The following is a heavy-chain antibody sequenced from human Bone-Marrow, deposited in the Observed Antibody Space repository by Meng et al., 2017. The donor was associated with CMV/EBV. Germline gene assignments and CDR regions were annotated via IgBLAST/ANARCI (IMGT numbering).Heavy chain of an antibody. J-gene: IGHJ5*02. CDR1: GGTYSSYA. Sequence: SVKVSCKASGGTYSSYAISWVRQAPGQGLEWMGGIIPILGIANYAQKFQGRVTITADKSTSTVYMELSSLRSEDTAVDYCARATYCSSTSCYERLWFDPWGQGTLVTVSS. V-gene: IGHV1-69*10. CDR3: ARATYCSSTSCYERLWFDP. CDR2: IIPILGIA. D-gene: IGHD2-2*01.